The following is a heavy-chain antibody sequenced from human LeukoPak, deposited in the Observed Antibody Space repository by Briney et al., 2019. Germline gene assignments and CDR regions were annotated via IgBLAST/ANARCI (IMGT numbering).Heavy chain of an antibody. CDR1: GVSISSYY. CDR3: ARDRYYYDSSGGRGLDY. J-gene: IGHJ4*02. D-gene: IGHD3-22*01. CDR2: FYASGST. V-gene: IGHV4-4*07. Sequence: SETLSLTCTVSGVSISSYYWSWIRQPAGKGLEWMGRFYASGSTNYNPSLKSRVTMPVDTSKNQFSLKLSSVTAADTAVYYCARDRYYYDSSGGRGLDYWGQGTLVTVSS.